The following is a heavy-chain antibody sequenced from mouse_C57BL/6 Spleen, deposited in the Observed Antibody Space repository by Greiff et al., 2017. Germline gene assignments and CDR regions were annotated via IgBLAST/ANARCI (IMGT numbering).Heavy chain of an antibody. J-gene: IGHJ3*01. Sequence: QVQLQQPGAELVRPGSSVKLSCKASGYTFTSYWMDWVKQRPGQGLEWIGNIYPSDSETHYNQKFKDKATLTVDKSSSTAYMQLSSLTSEDSAVYYCAISTIPTGFADWGQGTLVTVAA. CDR2: IYPSDSET. D-gene: IGHD2-1*01. CDR1: GYTFTSYW. CDR3: AISTIPTGFAD. V-gene: IGHV1-61*01.